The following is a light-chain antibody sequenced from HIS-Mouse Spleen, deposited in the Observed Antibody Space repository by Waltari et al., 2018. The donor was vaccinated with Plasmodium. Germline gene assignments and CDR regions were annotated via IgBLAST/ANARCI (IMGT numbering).Light chain of an antibody. J-gene: IGLJ3*02. Sequence: SYELTQPPSVSVSPGQTARITCSGDALPKKYAYWYQQKSGQAPVLVIYEDSKRPSGITERFTGSSSGPMATLTISRAQVEDEADYYCYSTDSSGNHRVFGGGTKLTVL. V-gene: IGLV3-10*01. CDR2: EDS. CDR3: YSTDSSGNHRV. CDR1: ALPKKY.